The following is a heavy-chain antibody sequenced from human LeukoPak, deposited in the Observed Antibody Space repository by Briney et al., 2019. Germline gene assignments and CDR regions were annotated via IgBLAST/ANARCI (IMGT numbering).Heavy chain of an antibody. D-gene: IGHD2-2*01. V-gene: IGHV4-30-2*01. CDR2: IYHSGST. CDR1: GFTFSSYS. Sequence: LRLSCAASGFTFSSYSMNWVRQPPGKGLEWIGYIYHSGSTYYNPSLKSRVTISVDRSKNQFSLKLSSVTAADTAVYYCARDVGCSSTSCYPNYWYFDLWGRGTLVTVSS. J-gene: IGHJ2*01. CDR3: ARDVGCSSTSCYPNYWYFDL.